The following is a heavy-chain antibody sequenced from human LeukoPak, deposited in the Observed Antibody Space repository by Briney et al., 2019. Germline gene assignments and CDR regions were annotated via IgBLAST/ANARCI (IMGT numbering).Heavy chain of an antibody. J-gene: IGHJ6*02. V-gene: IGHV1-18*01. CDR3: ARDPHIVVVVAAALYYYYGMDV. CDR1: GYTFTSYG. Sequence: ASVKVSCKASGYTFTSYGISWVRQAPGQGLEWMGWISAYNGNTNYAQKLQGRVTMTTDTSTSTAYMELRSLRSDDTAVYYCARDPHIVVVVAAALYYYYGMDVWGQGTTVTVSS. CDR2: ISAYNGNT. D-gene: IGHD2-15*01.